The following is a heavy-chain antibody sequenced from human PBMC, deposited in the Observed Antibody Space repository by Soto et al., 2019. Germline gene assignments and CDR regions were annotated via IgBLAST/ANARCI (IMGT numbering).Heavy chain of an antibody. V-gene: IGHV4-61*01. Sequence: LSLTCTVSGGSVSTGMKYWGWVRQPPGKALEFIGYMYKTGETLLNSSLKSRVTLSMETSKNQFSLTLSSVTAADTAVYFCMKAHESGDFLGMSVWGPGTTVTVSS. J-gene: IGHJ6*02. CDR3: MKAHESGDFLGMSV. CDR2: MYKTGET. D-gene: IGHD3-10*01. CDR1: GGSVSTGMKY.